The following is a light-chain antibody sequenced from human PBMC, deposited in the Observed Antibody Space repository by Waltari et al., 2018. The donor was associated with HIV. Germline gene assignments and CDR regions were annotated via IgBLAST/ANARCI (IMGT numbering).Light chain of an antibody. CDR1: SFAGQI. V-gene: IGLV3-1*01. J-gene: IGLJ2*01. CDR3: QAWDNTIAV. CDR2: ERN. Sequence: YDVSQSDPVSVSPGQRVTISCVGDSFAGQIVTWYQRKPGRSPQLVIDERNRRASGIPDRFSASKSGKTATLTIRGIQPADEGQYFCQAWDNTIAVFGGGT.